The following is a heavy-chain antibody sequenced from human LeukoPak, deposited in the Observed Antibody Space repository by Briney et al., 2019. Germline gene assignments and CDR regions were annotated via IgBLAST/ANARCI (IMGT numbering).Heavy chain of an antibody. J-gene: IGHJ3*02. D-gene: IGHD2-2*01. V-gene: IGHV4-39*01. CDR3: ARQVPAGIISAFDI. CDR1: GVSVSSSSYL. Sequence: SETLSLTCTVSGVSVSSSSYLWGWVRQPPGKGLEWIGSFYYSGTTNSNPSLKSRVTMSVDSSKNDFSLRLSSVTAADTATYYCARQVPAGIISAFDIWGQGTMVTVSS. CDR2: FYYSGTT.